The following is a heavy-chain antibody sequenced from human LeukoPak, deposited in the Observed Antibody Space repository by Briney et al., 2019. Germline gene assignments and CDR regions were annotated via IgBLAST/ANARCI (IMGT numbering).Heavy chain of an antibody. Sequence: GGSLRLSCAASGFTFSSYDTHWVRQAPGKGLEWVSAIGTAGDTYYPGSVKGRFTISRENAKNSLYLQMNSLRAGDTAVYYCARAVGWELKGYYFDYWGQGTLVTVSS. D-gene: IGHD1-26*01. J-gene: IGHJ4*02. V-gene: IGHV3-13*01. CDR3: ARAVGWELKGYYFDY. CDR1: GFTFSSYD. CDR2: IGTAGDT.